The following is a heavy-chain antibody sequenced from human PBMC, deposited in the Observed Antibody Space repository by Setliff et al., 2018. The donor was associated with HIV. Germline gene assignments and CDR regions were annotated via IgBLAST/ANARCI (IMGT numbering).Heavy chain of an antibody. Sequence: SETLSLTCTVSGGSISSYYWSWIRQPPGKGLEWIGYIYYSGGTNYNPSLESRVTISADKSKNQFSLKLSSVTAADTAVYYCARGSSGWTFDYWGQGTLVTVSS. J-gene: IGHJ4*02. V-gene: IGHV4-59*12. CDR2: IYYSGGT. D-gene: IGHD6-19*01. CDR3: ARGSSGWTFDY. CDR1: GGSISSYY.